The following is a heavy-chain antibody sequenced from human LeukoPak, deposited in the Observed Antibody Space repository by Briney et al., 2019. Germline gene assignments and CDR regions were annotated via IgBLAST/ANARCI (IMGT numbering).Heavy chain of an antibody. CDR3: AKLKPYFDY. Sequence: GSLRLSCAASGFSVSSKYMSWVRQAPGKGLEWVSAISGSGGSTYYADSVKGRFTISRDNSKNTLYLQMNSLRAEDTAVYYCAKLKPYFDYWGQGTLVTVSS. V-gene: IGHV3-23*01. J-gene: IGHJ4*02. CDR2: ISGSGGST. CDR1: GFSVSSKY.